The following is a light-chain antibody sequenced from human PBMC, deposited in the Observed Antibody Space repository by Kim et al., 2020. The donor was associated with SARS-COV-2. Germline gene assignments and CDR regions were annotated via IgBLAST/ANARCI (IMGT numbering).Light chain of an antibody. Sequence: APVGDRVTITCRASQGISSRLAWYQQEPGKAPKLLIYLASTLQSGVPSRFSGSGSATEFTRTVSSLQPEDFATYYCQQSTSYPITFGGGTKVDIK. CDR3: QQSTSYPIT. J-gene: IGKJ4*02. CDR1: QGISSR. V-gene: IGKV1-9*01. CDR2: LAS.